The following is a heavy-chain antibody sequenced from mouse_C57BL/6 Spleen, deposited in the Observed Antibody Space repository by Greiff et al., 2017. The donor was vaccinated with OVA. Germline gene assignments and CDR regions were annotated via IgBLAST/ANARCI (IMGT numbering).Heavy chain of an antibody. Sequence: EVKLVESVAELVRPGASVKLSCTASGFNIKNTYMHWVKQRPEQGLEWIGRIDPANGNTKYAPKFPGKATITADTASNTAYLQLSSLTSEDTAIYYCARSGHYGPYYYAMDYWGQGTSVTVSS. D-gene: IGHD1-1*02. CDR1: GFNIKNTY. J-gene: IGHJ4*01. V-gene: IGHV14-3*01. CDR3: ARSGHYGPYYYAMDY. CDR2: IDPANGNT.